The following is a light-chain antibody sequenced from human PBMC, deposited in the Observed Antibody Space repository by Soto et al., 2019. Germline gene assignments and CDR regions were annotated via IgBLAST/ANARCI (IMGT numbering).Light chain of an antibody. V-gene: IGKV3-11*01. CDR1: QSVSSY. CDR3: QQRSSWPST. CDR2: DAS. J-gene: IGKJ4*01. Sequence: EIVLTQSPVTLSLSPGERATLSCRASQSVSSYLAWYQQKPGQAPRLLIYDASNRATGIPARFSGSGYGTDFTLTISSLEPEDFAVYYCQQRSSWPSTFGGGTKVEIK.